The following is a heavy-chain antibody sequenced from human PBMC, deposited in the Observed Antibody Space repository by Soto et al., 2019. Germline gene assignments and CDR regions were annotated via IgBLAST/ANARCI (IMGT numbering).Heavy chain of an antibody. CDR1: GYTFTGYY. D-gene: IGHD5-18*01. J-gene: IGHJ6*02. CDR2: INPNSGGT. V-gene: IGHV1-2*04. Sequence: SVKVSCKASGYTFTGYYMHWVRQAPGQGLEWMGWINPNSGGTNYAQKFQGWVTMTRDTSISTAYMELSRLRSDDTAVYYCARAAGYSYGYYYYYGMDVWGQGTTVTVSS. CDR3: ARAAGYSYGYYYYYGMDV.